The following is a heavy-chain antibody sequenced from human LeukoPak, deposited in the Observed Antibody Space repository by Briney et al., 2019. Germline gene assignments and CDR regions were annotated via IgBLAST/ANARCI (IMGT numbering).Heavy chain of an antibody. CDR3: AKEETGSYSVGSFDY. V-gene: IGHV3-23*01. CDR2: ISGSGGST. J-gene: IGHJ4*02. Sequence: GGSLRLSCAVSGFTFSSYAMNWVRQAPGKGVEWVLGISGSGGSTYNADSVKGRFTNSRDNSKNTLYLQMNSLRVEDTAVYYCAKEETGSYSVGSFDYWGQGTLVTASS. D-gene: IGHD1-26*01. CDR1: GFTFSSYA.